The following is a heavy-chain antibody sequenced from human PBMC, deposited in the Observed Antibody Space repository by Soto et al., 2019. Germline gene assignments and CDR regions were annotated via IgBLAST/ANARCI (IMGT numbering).Heavy chain of an antibody. D-gene: IGHD2-15*01. CDR2: IQSGGTT. CDR1: GFTVSSKY. CDR3: AWDDILCNGGSCYGVAEEV. J-gene: IGHJ6*01. V-gene: IGHV3-66*01. Sequence: EVQLVESGGGLVQPGGSLRLSCAASGFTVSSKYMSWVRQAPGKGLEWVSLIQSGGTTYYADSVKGRFTISRNSSKDMVLLQMDSLRAGAPAVYYCAWDDILCNGGSCYGVAEEVWGKGTTVTVSS.